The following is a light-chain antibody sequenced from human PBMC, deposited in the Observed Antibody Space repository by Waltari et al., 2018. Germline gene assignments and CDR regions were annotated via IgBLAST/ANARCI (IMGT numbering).Light chain of an antibody. CDR2: GAS. J-gene: IGKJ2*01. CDR3: EQYYTTPFT. V-gene: IGKV4-1*01. Sequence: DIVMTQSPDSLAVSLGEGATINCKSSQNVHTSDNEKTLAWYQKNPGQPPHLLIFGASTRESGVPDRLSGSGSGADFSLTISGLQAEDVAVYYCEQYYTTPFTFGQGTKVEIK. CDR1: QNVHTSDNEKT.